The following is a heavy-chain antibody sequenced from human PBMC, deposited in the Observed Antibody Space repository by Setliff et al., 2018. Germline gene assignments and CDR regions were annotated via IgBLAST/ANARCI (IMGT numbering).Heavy chain of an antibody. V-gene: IGHV3-74*01. D-gene: IGHD3-22*01. Sequence: PGGSLRLSCAASGFSFSNYWMHWVRQVPGKGLVWVSRISSDGSTTSYAESVKGRFTISRDNAKNTLHLQMNSLRAEDDAVYYCARANYYDSSGYYFDYWGQGTLVTVSS. CDR3: ARANYYDSSGYYFDY. J-gene: IGHJ4*02. CDR2: ISSDGSTT. CDR1: GFSFSNYW.